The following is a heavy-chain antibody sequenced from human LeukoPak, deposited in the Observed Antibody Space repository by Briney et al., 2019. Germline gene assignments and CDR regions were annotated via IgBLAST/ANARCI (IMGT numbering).Heavy chain of an antibody. CDR3: ARGISYFDF. Sequence: GESLKISCKASGYRFTAYWIAWVRQVPGKGLEWMGIIYPDDSDTRYSPSFQGQVTISADKSISTAYLQWSSLKASDPAIYYCARGISYFDFWGQGTLVTVSS. CDR2: IYPDDSDT. CDR1: GYRFTAYW. D-gene: IGHD2-15*01. J-gene: IGHJ4*02. V-gene: IGHV5-51*01.